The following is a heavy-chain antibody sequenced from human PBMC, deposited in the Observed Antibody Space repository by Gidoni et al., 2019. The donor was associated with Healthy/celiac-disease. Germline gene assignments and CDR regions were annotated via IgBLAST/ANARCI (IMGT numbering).Heavy chain of an antibody. Sequence: EVQLVASGGGLVQPGRSLRLSCSASGFPFDDYAMPWVLQATGKGLEWVAGISWNSGSIGYADSVKGRFTIARDNANNSLYLQMNRLRAEDTALYYCAKDIAARGVGFIDYWGQGTLVTVSS. D-gene: IGHD6-6*01. CDR1: GFPFDDYA. J-gene: IGHJ4*02. CDR2: ISWNSGSI. CDR3: AKDIAARGVGFIDY. V-gene: IGHV3-9*01.